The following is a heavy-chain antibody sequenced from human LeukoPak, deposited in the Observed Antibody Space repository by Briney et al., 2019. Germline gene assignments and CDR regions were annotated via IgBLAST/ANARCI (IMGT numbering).Heavy chain of an antibody. CDR1: GGTFSSYG. J-gene: IGHJ6*02. V-gene: IGHV1-69*04. CDR2: VIPVFGIT. D-gene: IGHD1-26*01. CDR3: SRAAGGLVGAMESEYHQYAMDV. Sequence: ASVKVSCKASGGTFSSYGINWVRQAPGQGLEWIGRVIPVFGITHYAQRFQGRVTITADKDTSTVDMELTSLRFEDTAVYYCSRAAGGLVGAMESEYHQYAMDVWGQGTTVTVSS.